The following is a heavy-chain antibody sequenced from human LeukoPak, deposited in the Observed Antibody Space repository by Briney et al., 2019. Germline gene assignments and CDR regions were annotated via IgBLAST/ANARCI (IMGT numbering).Heavy chain of an antibody. D-gene: IGHD3-10*01. CDR1: GGSISRYY. V-gene: IGHV4-59*01. Sequence: SETLSLTCTVSGGSISRYYWSWIRQPPGKGLEWIGYIYYSGSTNYNPSLKSQVTRAVETTKNQFSLKLSAVTAADTAVYYCARGSQGVWFGESYYYYGMDVWGQGTTVTVSS. CDR3: ARGSQGVWFGESYYYYGMDV. CDR2: IYYSGST. J-gene: IGHJ6*02.